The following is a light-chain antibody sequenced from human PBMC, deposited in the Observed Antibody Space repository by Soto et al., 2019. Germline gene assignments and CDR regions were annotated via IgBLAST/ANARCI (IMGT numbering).Light chain of an antibody. CDR1: QSVSTK. J-gene: IGKJ1*01. Sequence: EIVMTQSPVSLSVCPGERATLSSTASQSVSTKLAWYQQKPGQAPRLLIYHASIRAAGIPARFSGSGSGTEFTLTISSLQSEDFAVYHCQQYNNWPPWTFGQGTKVDIK. CDR3: QQYNNWPPWT. V-gene: IGKV3D-15*01. CDR2: HAS.